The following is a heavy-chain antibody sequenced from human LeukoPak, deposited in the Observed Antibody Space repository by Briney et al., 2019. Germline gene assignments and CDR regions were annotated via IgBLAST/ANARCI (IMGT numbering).Heavy chain of an antibody. CDR1: GVSFGSYG. CDR3: AKASFWDITMVGPDSRGYYYYMDV. CDR2: IRLDESNK. Sequence: GGSLRLSCAASGVSFGSYGLHWVRQAPGKRLEWVALIRLDESNKYYADSLRSRFTTSTDTFKNTLYMQMNSPRAENTAAYYSAKASFWDITMVGPDSRGYYYYMDVWGKGTTVTVSS. V-gene: IGHV3-30*02. J-gene: IGHJ6*03. D-gene: IGHD3-10*01.